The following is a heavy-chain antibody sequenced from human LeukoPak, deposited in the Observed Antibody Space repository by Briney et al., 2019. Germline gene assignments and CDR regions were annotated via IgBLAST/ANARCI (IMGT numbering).Heavy chain of an antibody. V-gene: IGHV4-59*01. J-gene: IGHJ4*02. Sequence: SETLSLTCTVSGVSISSYYWSWIRQPPGKGLEWVGYIYYSGSTNYNPSLKSRVTISVDTSKKQFSLKLSSVTAADTAVYYCARLGSGYPDYWGQGTLVTVSS. CDR3: ARLGSGYPDY. CDR2: IYYSGST. D-gene: IGHD6-19*01. CDR1: GVSISSYY.